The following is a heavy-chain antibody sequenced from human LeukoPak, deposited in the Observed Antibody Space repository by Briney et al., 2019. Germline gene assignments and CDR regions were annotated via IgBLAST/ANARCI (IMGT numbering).Heavy chain of an antibody. CDR3: ARSYLIIDSFDP. D-gene: IGHD3-22*01. J-gene: IGHJ5*02. CDR1: GYTFTTHY. Sequence: ASVKVSCKASGYTFTTHYIHWVRQAPGQGLEWMRVINPSGGITTYAQKFQGRVTMTRDTSTSTVYMELSSLRSEDTAVYYCARSYLIIDSFDPWGQGTLVTVSS. CDR2: INPSGGIT. V-gene: IGHV1-46*01.